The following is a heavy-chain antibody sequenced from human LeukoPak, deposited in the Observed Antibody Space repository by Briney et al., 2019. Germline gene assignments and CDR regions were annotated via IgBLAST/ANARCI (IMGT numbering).Heavy chain of an antibody. V-gene: IGHV3-23*01. D-gene: IGHD3-9*01. J-gene: IGHJ5*02. Sequence: PGGSLRLSCAASGFTFSSYAMSWVRQVPGKGLEWVSAISGSGGSTYYADSVKGRFTISRDNSKNTLYLQMNSLRAEDTAVYYCAKDRAHELLRYFDWSTGNWFDPWGQGTLVTVSS. CDR1: GFTFSSYA. CDR3: AKDRAHELLRYFDWSTGNWFDP. CDR2: ISGSGGST.